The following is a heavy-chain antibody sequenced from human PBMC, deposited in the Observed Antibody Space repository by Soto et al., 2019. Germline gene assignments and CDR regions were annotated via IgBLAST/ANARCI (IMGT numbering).Heavy chain of an antibody. J-gene: IGHJ5*02. V-gene: IGHV3-9*01. CDR2: ISWNSGSI. Sequence: EVQLVESGGGLVQPGRSLRLSCAASGFIFDDYAMHWVRQAPGKGLEWVSGISWNSGSIGYADSVKGRFTISRDNAKNSLYLQMNSLRAEDTALYYCAKDSGGWFDPWGQGTLVTVSS. CDR3: AKDSGGWFDP. CDR1: GFIFDDYA.